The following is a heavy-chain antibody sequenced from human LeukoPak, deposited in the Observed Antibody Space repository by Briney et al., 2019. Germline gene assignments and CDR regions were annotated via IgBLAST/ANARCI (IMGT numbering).Heavy chain of an antibody. D-gene: IGHD3-3*01. CDR3: ATPSFFGVVISAFHF. CDR2: FDPEYGET. J-gene: IGHJ3*01. Sequence: ASVKVSCKLSGYTLTELPMHWVRQAPGKGRQWMGGFDPEYGETIYAQKFQGRVTMTQDTSTDTAYMELSSLTYEDTAVYYCATPSFFGVVISAFHFWGQGTKVTVSS. V-gene: IGHV1-24*01. CDR1: GYTLTELP.